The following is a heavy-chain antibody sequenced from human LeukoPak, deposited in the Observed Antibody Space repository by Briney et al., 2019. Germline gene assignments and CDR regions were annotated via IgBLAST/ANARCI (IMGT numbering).Heavy chain of an antibody. CDR2: ISDDGSRQ. CDR1: GFTFNNYA. V-gene: IGHV3-30-3*01. J-gene: IGHJ4*02. CDR3: AKDVQLSL. D-gene: IGHD5-24*01. Sequence: PGGSLRLSCAATGFTFNNYAIHWARQAPGKGREWVAFISDDGSRQHYADSVKGRFTISRDNSKNTLNLQMNSLRAEDTAVYYCAKDVQLSLWGQGAPVTVSS.